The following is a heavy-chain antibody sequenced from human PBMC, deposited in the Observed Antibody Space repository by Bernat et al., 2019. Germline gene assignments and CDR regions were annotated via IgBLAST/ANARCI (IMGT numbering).Heavy chain of an antibody. Sequence: EVQLVESGGGLVQPGGSMRLSCATSGFTFSNYDMNWVRQAPGKGLEWVAYISERNIYYADSVKGRFIISRDDAKDSLYLQMSSLRVEDTAVYYCARDPPGSGAFDFWGQGTMVTGSS. J-gene: IGHJ3*01. D-gene: IGHD3-10*01. V-gene: IGHV3-48*03. CDR1: GFTFSNYD. CDR2: ISERNI. CDR3: ARDPPGSGAFDF.